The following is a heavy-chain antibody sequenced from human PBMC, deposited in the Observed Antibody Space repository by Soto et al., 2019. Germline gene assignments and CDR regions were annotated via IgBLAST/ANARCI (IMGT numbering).Heavy chain of an antibody. D-gene: IGHD3-22*01. CDR1: RLSFCHYR. Sequence: GGSLRHSGTTSRLSFCHYRMHWVRQAPDRGLEWVAVIWSDGSKTSYAESVKGRFTISRDDSTKTLYLEMNSLRVYDTGVYYCVREDIFRDDSAPWGQGT. CDR3: VREDIFRDDSAP. CDR2: IWSDGSKT. J-gene: IGHJ5*02. V-gene: IGHV3-33*01.